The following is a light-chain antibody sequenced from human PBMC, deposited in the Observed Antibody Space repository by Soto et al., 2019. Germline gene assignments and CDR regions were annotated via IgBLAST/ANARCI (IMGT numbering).Light chain of an antibody. CDR2: GGS. J-gene: IGKJ1*01. CDR3: KQYDNLWA. V-gene: IGKV3D-15*01. CDR1: VSVNRF. Sequence: EIVMTQSPATLSVSPGDRVTISCRASVSVNRFLAWYQQKSGQTPRLLIYGGSSTATGIPARFSGSGSGKDFTLTINSLQFQDSAIYYCKQYDNLWAFGQGTKVQI.